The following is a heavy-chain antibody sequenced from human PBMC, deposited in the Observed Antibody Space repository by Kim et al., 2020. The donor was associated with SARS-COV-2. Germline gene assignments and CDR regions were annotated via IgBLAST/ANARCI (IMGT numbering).Heavy chain of an antibody. V-gene: IGHV4-39*01. Sequence: SETLSLTCTVSGGSISSSSYYWGWIRQPPGKGLEWIGSIYYSGSTYYNPSLKSRVTISVDTSKNQFSLKLSSVTAADTAVYYCARQGWDGGNWFDPWGQGTLVTVSS. D-gene: IGHD1-26*01. J-gene: IGHJ5*02. CDR2: IYYSGST. CDR1: GGSISSSSYY. CDR3: ARQGWDGGNWFDP.